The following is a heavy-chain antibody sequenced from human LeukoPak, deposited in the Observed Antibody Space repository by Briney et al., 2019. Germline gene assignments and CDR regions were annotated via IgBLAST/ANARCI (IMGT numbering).Heavy chain of an antibody. D-gene: IGHD3-10*01. CDR1: GGSISSYY. Sequence: SETLSLTCTASGGSISSYYWGWIRQPPGKGLEWIASMYHSGSTYYNPPLKSRVTISEDTSKNQFSLKLRSVTAADTAVYYCARGPRFGELLWHWFDPWGQGTLVTVSS. V-gene: IGHV4-38-2*02. J-gene: IGHJ5*02. CDR2: MYHSGST. CDR3: ARGPRFGELLWHWFDP.